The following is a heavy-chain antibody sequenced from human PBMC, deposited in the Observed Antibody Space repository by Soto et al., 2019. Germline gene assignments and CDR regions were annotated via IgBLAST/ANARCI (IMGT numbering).Heavy chain of an antibody. Sequence: QVQLVESGGGVVEPGRSLRLSCAASGFIFNRHGMHWVRQAPGKGLEWVAVIWFDGSYKSYADSVKGRFTISRDNSRDTVFLQMNGLRVEDSALYYCARGGSSMTTSAPNRDNWFDPWGQGTRVIVSS. CDR3: ARGGSSMTTSAPNRDNWFDP. J-gene: IGHJ5*02. CDR2: IWFDGSYK. CDR1: GFIFNRHG. V-gene: IGHV3-33*01. D-gene: IGHD2-2*01.